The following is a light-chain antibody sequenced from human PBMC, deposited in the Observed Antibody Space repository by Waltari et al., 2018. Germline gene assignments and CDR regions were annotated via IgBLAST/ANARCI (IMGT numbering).Light chain of an antibody. CDR2: DVS. CDR3: SSQSSNNVVL. CDR1: SNDVGGYNS. J-gene: IGLJ2*01. Sequence: QSVLTQPASVSGSPGQSVTIFCTGTSNDVGGYNSVSWYQEHPGQAPRVIIYDVSGRPSGVSDRFSGSKSGNTASLTISGLQAEDEADYYCSSQSSNNVVLFGGGTKLTVL. V-gene: IGLV2-14*01.